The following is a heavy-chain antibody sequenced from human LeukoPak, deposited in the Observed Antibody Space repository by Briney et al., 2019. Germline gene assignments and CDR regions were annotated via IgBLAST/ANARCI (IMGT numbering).Heavy chain of an antibody. Sequence: GGSLRLSCAASGFTFSSYSMNWVRQAPGKGLEWVSYISSSSSTIYYADSVKGRFTISRDNAKNSLYLQMNSLRAEDTAVYYCARSGPTGAFDIWGQGTIVTVSS. J-gene: IGHJ3*02. V-gene: IGHV3-48*01. CDR2: ISSSSSTI. D-gene: IGHD1-1*01. CDR1: GFTFSSYS. CDR3: ARSGPTGAFDI.